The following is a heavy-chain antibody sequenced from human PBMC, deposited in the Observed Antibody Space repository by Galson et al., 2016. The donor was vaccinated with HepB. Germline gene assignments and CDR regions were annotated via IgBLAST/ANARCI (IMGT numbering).Heavy chain of an antibody. CDR1: GFIFSNAW. J-gene: IGHJ4*02. Sequence: SLRLSCAVSGFIFSNAWMTWVRQAPGKGLEWVGRIKRKSDGGTTDYAAAVKGRFIISRDDSTDTLYLQMNSLKTEDTGVYHCSTGVYVTGTNDCWGQGTLVTVSS. CDR2: IKRKSDGGTT. V-gene: IGHV3-15*01. D-gene: IGHD1-7*01. CDR3: STGVYVTGTNDC.